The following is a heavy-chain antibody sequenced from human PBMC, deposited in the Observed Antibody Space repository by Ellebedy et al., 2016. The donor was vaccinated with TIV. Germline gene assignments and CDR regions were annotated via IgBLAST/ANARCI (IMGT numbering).Heavy chain of an antibody. Sequence: PGGSLRLSCVASGFTFSSFVLSWVRQAPGTGLEWVSVISGSGGSTSYADSVKGRCTISRDISRNTLYLQMNSLRAEDTAVYYCAKDRALGYCTGGSCNTKWGQGTLVTVSS. CDR3: AKDRALGYCTGGSCNTK. D-gene: IGHD2-15*01. V-gene: IGHV3-23*01. J-gene: IGHJ4*02. CDR1: GFTFSSFV. CDR2: ISGSGGST.